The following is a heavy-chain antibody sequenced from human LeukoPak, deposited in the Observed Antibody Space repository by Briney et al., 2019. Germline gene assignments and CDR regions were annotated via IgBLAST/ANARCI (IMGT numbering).Heavy chain of an antibody. V-gene: IGHV4-38-2*02. Sequence: SETLSLTCTGSGYSISSGYYWGWIRQPPGKGLEWIGSIYHSGSTYYNPSLKSRVTISVDTSKNQFSLKLSSVTAADTAVYYCARGNWNDVVGYYFDYWGQGTLVTVSS. CDR2: IYHSGST. CDR1: GYSISSGYY. J-gene: IGHJ4*02. CDR3: ARGNWNDVVGYYFDY. D-gene: IGHD1-1*01.